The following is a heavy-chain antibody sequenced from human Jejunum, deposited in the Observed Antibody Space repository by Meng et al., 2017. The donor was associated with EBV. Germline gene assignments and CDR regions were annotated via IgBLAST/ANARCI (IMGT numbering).Heavy chain of an antibody. CDR2: INPNGDSS. CDR3: ARDVSDSSKAWWLDT. D-gene: IGHD3-22*01. Sequence: VQLVQSGTGVTKPGASGKVSCKASGYTFTSPFMHWVRQAPGQGLECMGVINPNGDSSIYAQKFQDRVTLTRDLPTNTDYMELTSLGSEDTATYYCARDVSDSSKAWWLDTWGQGTLVTVSS. J-gene: IGHJ5*02. CDR1: GYTFTSPF. V-gene: IGHV1-46*01.